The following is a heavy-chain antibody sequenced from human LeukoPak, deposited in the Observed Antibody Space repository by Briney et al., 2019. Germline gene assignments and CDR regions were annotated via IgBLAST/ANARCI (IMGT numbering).Heavy chain of an antibody. D-gene: IGHD2-2*01. V-gene: IGHV3-23*01. CDR1: GLPFTNSV. J-gene: IGHJ4*02. Sequence: GGSLRLSCAASGLPFTNSVMRWVRQAPGKGLEWVSGISGSGESKYYAGSVKGRFTIFRDNSKNTLYLQMNSLRAEDTAVYYCAKGSTGYFDFWGQGTPVTVSS. CDR2: ISGSGESK. CDR3: AKGSTGYFDF.